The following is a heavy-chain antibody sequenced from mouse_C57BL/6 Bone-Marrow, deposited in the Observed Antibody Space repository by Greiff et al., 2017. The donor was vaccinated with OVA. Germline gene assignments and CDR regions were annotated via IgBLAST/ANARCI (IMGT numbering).Heavy chain of an antibody. CDR1: GYTFTDYE. CDR2: IDPETGGT. J-gene: IGHJ3*01. V-gene: IGHV1-15*01. CDR3: TRGRSWFAY. Sequence: QVQLQQSGAELVRPGASVTLSCKASGYTFTDYEMHWVKQTPVHGLEWIGAIDPETGGTAYNQKFKGKARLTADKSSSTAYMELRSLTSEDSAVYYCTRGRSWFAYWGQGTLVTVSA.